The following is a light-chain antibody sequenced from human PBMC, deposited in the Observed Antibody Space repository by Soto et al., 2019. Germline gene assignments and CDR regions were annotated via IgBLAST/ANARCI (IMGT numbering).Light chain of an antibody. J-gene: IGLJ3*02. Sequence: QAVVTQPPSASGTPGQRVTISCSGSSSNIGSNTVNWYQQLPGTAPKLLIYLNDQRPSGVPDRFSGSRSGTSASLAISGLQSDDESDYYCAAWDDSLDVVLFGGGTTLTVL. V-gene: IGLV1-44*01. CDR1: SSNIGSNT. CDR3: AAWDDSLDVVL. CDR2: LND.